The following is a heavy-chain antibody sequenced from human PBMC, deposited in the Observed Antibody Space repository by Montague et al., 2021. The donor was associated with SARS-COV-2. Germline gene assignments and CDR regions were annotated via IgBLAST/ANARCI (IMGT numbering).Heavy chain of an antibody. CDR2: VYVSGYS. D-gene: IGHD5/OR15-5a*01. CDR3: ARGLIEGIESRTFYYGVDI. J-gene: IGHJ6*02. Sequence: SETLSLTCTVSGGSVSSGTYYWSWIRQAAGKGLEWIGLVYVSGYSYSNPSLKSRLTISLDASENQVSLRLRSVTAADTAVYFCARGLIEGIESRTFYYGVDIWGQGTTVTVSS. CDR1: GGSVSSGTYY. V-gene: IGHV4-61*10.